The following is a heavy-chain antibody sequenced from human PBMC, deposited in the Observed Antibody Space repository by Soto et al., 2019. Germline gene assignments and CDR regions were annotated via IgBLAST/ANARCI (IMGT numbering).Heavy chain of an antibody. CDR1: GYTFTSYG. D-gene: IGHD1-1*01. V-gene: IGHV1-18*01. CDR3: AGGRYGDY. J-gene: IGHJ4*02. Sequence: QVHLVQSGAEVKKPGASVKVSCKASGYTFTSYGITWVRQAPGQGLEWMGWISAHNGNTDYAQKLQGRVIVTRDTSTSTAYMERRSLRSDDTAVYYCAGGRYGDYWGQGALVTVSS. CDR2: ISAHNGNT.